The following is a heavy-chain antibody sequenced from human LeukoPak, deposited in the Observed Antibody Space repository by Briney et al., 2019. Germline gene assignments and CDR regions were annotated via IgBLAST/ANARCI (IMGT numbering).Heavy chain of an antibody. J-gene: IGHJ4*02. CDR1: GFTFSSYA. CDR3: AKNPLLWFGPPSEYYFDY. Sequence: PGGSLRLSRAASGFTFSSYAMSWVRQAPGKGLEWVSAISGSGGSTYYADSVKGRFTISRDNSKNTLYLQMNGLRAEDTAVYYCAKNPLLWFGPPSEYYFDYWGQGTLVTVSS. V-gene: IGHV3-23*01. CDR2: ISGSGGST. D-gene: IGHD3-10*01.